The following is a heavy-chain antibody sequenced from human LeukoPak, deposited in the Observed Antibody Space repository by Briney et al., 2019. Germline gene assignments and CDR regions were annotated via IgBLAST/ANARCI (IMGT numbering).Heavy chain of an antibody. Sequence: PSQTLSLTCTVSGGSISSGGYYWNWIRQHPGKGLEWIGYIYYSGSTYYNPSLKSRVTISVDTSENQSSLMLTFVTAADTAVYSCARASYSYGLDVWGQGTTVTVSS. CDR2: IYYSGST. CDR1: GGSISSGGYY. V-gene: IGHV4-31*03. D-gene: IGHD2-21*01. CDR3: ARASYSYGLDV. J-gene: IGHJ6*02.